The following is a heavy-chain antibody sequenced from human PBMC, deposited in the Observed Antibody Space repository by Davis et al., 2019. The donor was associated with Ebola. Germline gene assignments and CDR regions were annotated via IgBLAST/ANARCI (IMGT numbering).Heavy chain of an antibody. CDR3: ARALVGATQGWFDP. CDR1: GFTFSDYA. J-gene: IGHJ5*02. Sequence: GASLKISCAASGFTFSDYAIHWVRQAPGKGLEWVAVISYDGSNKYYADSVKGRFTISRDNSKNTLYLQMNSLRAEDTAVYYCARALVGATQGWFDPWGQGTLVTVSS. D-gene: IGHD1-26*01. CDR2: ISYDGSNK. V-gene: IGHV3-30-3*01.